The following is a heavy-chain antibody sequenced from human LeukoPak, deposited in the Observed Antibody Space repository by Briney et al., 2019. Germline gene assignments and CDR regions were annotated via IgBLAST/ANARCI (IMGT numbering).Heavy chain of an antibody. Sequence: GGSLRLSCEASGFIFSSYAMNWVRQAPGKGLEWASTISASGLTTNYADSVKGRFTISRDNSRNTLYLQMNSLRVEDTALYYCAKGDSGSYYSFDHWGQGTLVTVSS. CDR1: GFIFSSYA. D-gene: IGHD1-26*01. CDR2: ISASGLTT. V-gene: IGHV3-23*01. J-gene: IGHJ5*02. CDR3: AKGDSGSYYSFDH.